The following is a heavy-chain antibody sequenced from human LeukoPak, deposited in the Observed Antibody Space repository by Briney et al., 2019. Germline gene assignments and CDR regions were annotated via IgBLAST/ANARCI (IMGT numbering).Heavy chain of an antibody. CDR1: GGSFRGYY. D-gene: IGHD3-22*01. J-gene: IGHJ5*02. CDR3: ARGDHYYDSSGTPIANWFDP. V-gene: IGHV4-34*01. CDR2: INHSGST. Sequence: KSSETLSLTCAVYGGSFRGYYWSWIRQPPGKGLEWIGEINHSGSTNYNPSLKSRVTISVDTSKNQFSLKLSSVTAADTAVYYCARGDHYYDSSGTPIANWFDPWGQGTLVTVSS.